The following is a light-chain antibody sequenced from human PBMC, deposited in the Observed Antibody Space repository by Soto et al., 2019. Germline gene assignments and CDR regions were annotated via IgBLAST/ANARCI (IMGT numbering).Light chain of an antibody. V-gene: IGKV1-5*03. CDR2: KAS. CDR1: QSVGSW. J-gene: IGKJ1*01. Sequence: DIQMTQSPSTLSASVGDRVTITCRASQSVGSWLAWYQQKPGKAPKLLIYKASSLESGVPSRFSGSGSGTEFSLTISSLQPDDFSSYHCQQYGSSSPWTFVQGIKVEIK. CDR3: QQYGSSSPWT.